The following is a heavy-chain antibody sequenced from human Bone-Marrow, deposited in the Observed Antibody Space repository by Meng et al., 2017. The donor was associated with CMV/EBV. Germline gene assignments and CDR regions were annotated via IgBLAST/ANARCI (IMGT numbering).Heavy chain of an antibody. D-gene: IGHD2-2*01. Sequence: GGSLRLSCAASGFTFSSYEMNWVRQAPGKGLEWVSSISSSSSYIYYADSVKGRFTISRDNAKNSLYLQMNSLRAEDTAVYYCARVTEYQLLSSYYYYGMDVWRQGTTVTVSS. CDR3: ARVTEYQLLSSYYYYGMDV. CDR1: GFTFSSYE. CDR2: ISSSSSYI. V-gene: IGHV3-21*01. J-gene: IGHJ6*02.